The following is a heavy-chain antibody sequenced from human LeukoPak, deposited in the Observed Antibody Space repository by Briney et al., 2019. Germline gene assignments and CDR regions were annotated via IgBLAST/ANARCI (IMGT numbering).Heavy chain of an antibody. CDR3: ARGSNYVSDYYFDV. Sequence: SETLSLTCAVYGVSLRGYYWSWIRQSPEKGLEWIGEVNHEGDSIYSPSLKSRLNLSVDMSKNQFSLNLRSVTAADTAVYFCARGSNYVSDYYFDVWGKGTTVIVSS. CDR2: VNHEGDS. V-gene: IGHV4-34*01. J-gene: IGHJ6*03. D-gene: IGHD4-11*01. CDR1: GVSLRGYY.